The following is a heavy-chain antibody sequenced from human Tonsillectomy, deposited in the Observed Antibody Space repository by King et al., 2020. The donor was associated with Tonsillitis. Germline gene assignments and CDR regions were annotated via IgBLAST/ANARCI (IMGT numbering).Heavy chain of an antibody. J-gene: IGHJ4*02. D-gene: IGHD3-22*01. Sequence: QVQLVQSGAEVKKPGASVKVSCKASGYTFTSYGISWVRQAPGQGLEWMGWISAYNGNTNYAQKLQGRVTMTTDTSTSTAYMELRRLCSDDTVVYYCAVVNTTYYYFYYSGQGTLVTVSS. CDR3: AVVNTTYYYFYY. V-gene: IGHV1-18*01. CDR2: ISAYNGNT. CDR1: GYTFTSYG.